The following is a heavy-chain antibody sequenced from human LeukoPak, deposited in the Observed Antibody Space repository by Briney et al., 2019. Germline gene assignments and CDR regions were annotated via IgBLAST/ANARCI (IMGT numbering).Heavy chain of an antibody. J-gene: IGHJ4*02. CDR2: ISYDGSDK. CDR1: GFIFSNYV. V-gene: IGHV3-30*18. D-gene: IGHD3-3*01. CDR3: AKDIQPRFLEALDY. Sequence: PGRSLRLSCAASGFIFSNYVMHWVRQAPGKGLEWVAVISYDGSDKYYADSVKGRFTISRDNSKNTLYLQMKSLSAEDTAVYYCAKDIQPRFLEALDYWGQGSLVTVSS.